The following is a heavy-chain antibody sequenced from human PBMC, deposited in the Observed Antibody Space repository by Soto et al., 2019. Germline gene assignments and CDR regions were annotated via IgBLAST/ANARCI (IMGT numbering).Heavy chain of an antibody. CDR2: INHSGST. J-gene: IGHJ4*02. Sequence: PSETLSLTCAVYGGSFSGYYWSWIRQPPGKGLEWIGEINHSGSTNYNPSLKSRVTISVDTSKNQFSLKLSSVTAADTAVYYCARFGDPSENPLYYFDYWGQGTPVTVSS. V-gene: IGHV4-34*01. CDR1: GGSFSGYY. CDR3: ARFGDPSENPLYYFDY. D-gene: IGHD3-10*01.